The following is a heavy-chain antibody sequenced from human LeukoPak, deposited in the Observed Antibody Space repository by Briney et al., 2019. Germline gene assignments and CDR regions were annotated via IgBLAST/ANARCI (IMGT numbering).Heavy chain of an antibody. D-gene: IGHD3-22*01. J-gene: IGHJ4*02. V-gene: IGHV1-8*01. Sequence: GASVKVACKASGYTFTSYDINWVRQATGQGLEWMGWMNPKSGNTGPAQKFQGRVTMTRDTAIRTAYMELSSLTSEDTAVYYCAKSSGYYYGLFDYWGQGTLVTVSS. CDR1: GYTFTSYD. CDR2: MNPKSGNT. CDR3: AKSSGYYYGLFDY.